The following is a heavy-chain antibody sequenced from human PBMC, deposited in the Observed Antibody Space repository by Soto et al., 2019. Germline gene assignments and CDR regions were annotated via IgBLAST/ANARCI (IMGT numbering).Heavy chain of an antibody. J-gene: IGHJ6*02. CDR1: GGSFSDHF. V-gene: IGHV4-34*02. D-gene: IGHD4-17*01. Sequence: QVQLQQWGAGLLKPSETLSLTCAVYGGSFSDHFWSWIRQSPGKGLEWIGEINHRGTTKYKAALRSRVSISLDTSKNQFSLRLNSVTAADTAVYXXVRGHRAVTQGGGKFXYYVYGMDVWGPGTTVTVSS. CDR2: INHRGTT. CDR3: VRGHRAVTQGGGKFXYYVYGMDV.